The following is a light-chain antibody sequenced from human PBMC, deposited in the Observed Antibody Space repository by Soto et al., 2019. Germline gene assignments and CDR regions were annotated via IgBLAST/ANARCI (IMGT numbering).Light chain of an antibody. CDR1: QSVSSSY. Sequence: IVLTQSPGTLSLSPGERATLSCRASQSVSSSYLAWYQQKPGQAPRLLIYGASSRATGIPDRFSGSGSGTDFTLTISRLEPEDFAVYYCQQYGSSPRTFDQGTKVDIK. CDR3: QQYGSSPRT. J-gene: IGKJ1*01. V-gene: IGKV3-20*01. CDR2: GAS.